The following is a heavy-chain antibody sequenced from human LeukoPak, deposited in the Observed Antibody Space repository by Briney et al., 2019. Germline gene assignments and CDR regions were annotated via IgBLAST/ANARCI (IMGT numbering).Heavy chain of an antibody. CDR3: ARDPGSLDTAMAFDY. V-gene: IGHV1-69*05. Sequence: SVKVSCKASGGTFSSYAISGVRQAPGQGLEWVGRIIPIFGTANYAQKFQGRVTITTDESTSTAYMALSSLRSEDTAVYYCARDPGSLDTAMAFDYWGQGTLVTVSS. CDR1: GGTFSSYA. D-gene: IGHD5-18*01. CDR2: IIPIFGTA. J-gene: IGHJ4*02.